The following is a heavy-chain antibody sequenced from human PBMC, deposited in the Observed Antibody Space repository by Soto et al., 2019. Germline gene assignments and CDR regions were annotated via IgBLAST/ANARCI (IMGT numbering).Heavy chain of an antibody. Sequence: QVQLQQWGAGLLKPSETLSLTCAVYDGSFSGYYWSWIRQPAGKGLEWIGEINHSGSTNYNPSLKSRVTISLDTCKNQFSLKLSSVTAADTAVYYCARWNGSGSYDYWGQGTLVTVSS. CDR1: DGSFSGYY. CDR2: INHSGST. V-gene: IGHV4-34*01. D-gene: IGHD3-10*01. J-gene: IGHJ4*02. CDR3: ARWNGSGSYDY.